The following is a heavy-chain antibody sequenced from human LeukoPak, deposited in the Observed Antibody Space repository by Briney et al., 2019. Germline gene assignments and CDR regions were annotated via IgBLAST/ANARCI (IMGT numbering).Heavy chain of an antibody. CDR1: GGSFSGYY. CDR3: ARAGGVKTAALDLDY. Sequence: SETLSLTCAVYGGSFSGYYWSWIRQPPGKGLEWIGEINHSGSTNYNPSLKSRVTISVDRSKNQFSLKLTSVTTADTAVYYCARAGGVKTAALDLDYWGQGTLVTVSS. CDR2: INHSGST. V-gene: IGHV4-34*01. J-gene: IGHJ4*02. D-gene: IGHD6-25*01.